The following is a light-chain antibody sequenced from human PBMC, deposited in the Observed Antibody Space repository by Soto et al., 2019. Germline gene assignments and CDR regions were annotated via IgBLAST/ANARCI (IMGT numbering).Light chain of an antibody. CDR1: ETVSNN. CDR2: FAS. Sequence: ERVMTQSPATLSVSPGEKATLSCRASETVSNNLAWYQHKPGQAPRLLIYFASTRATGIPARFSGSGSGTEFTLTISSLQSEDFAVYYCQHYHECPRTFGGGTRVETK. V-gene: IGKV3-15*01. CDR3: QHYHECPRT. J-gene: IGKJ4*01.